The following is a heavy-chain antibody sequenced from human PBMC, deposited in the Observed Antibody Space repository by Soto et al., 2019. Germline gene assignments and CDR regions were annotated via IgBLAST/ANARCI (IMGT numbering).Heavy chain of an antibody. D-gene: IGHD2-15*01. CDR3: ARGIATGQLDP. J-gene: IGHJ5*02. CDR1: GYTFTRYT. CDR2: VNPDNGNT. V-gene: IGHV1-3*01. Sequence: ASVKVSCKASGYTFTRYTMNWVRQAPGQRLEWMGWVNPDNGNTKSSQKFQDRVIITRDTSASTAYMDLSSLRSEDTAVYYCARGIATGQLDPWGQGTLVTVSS.